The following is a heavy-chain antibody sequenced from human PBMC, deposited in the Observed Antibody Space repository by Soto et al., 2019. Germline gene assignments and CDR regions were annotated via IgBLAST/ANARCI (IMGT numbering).Heavy chain of an antibody. D-gene: IGHD6-19*01. CDR2: INPNSGGT. J-gene: IGHJ3*02. Sequence: ASVKVSCKASGYTCTGYYMHWVRQAPGQGLEWMGWINPNSGGTNYAQKFQGWVTMTRDTSISTAYMELSRLRSDDTAVYYCARDRLGIAVAHHADDIWGQGTMVTVSS. CDR1: GYTCTGYY. CDR3: ARDRLGIAVAHHADDI. V-gene: IGHV1-2*04.